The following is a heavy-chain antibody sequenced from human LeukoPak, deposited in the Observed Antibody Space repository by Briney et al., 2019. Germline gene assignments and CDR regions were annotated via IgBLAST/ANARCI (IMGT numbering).Heavy chain of an antibody. Sequence: SLRLSCAASGFTFSSYGMHWVRQAPGKGLEWVAVISYDGSNKYYADSVKGRFTISRDNSKNTLYLQMNSLRAEDTAVYYCAKDTADPGFDYWGQGTLVTVSS. CDR1: GFTFSSYG. CDR3: AKDTADPGFDY. J-gene: IGHJ4*02. D-gene: IGHD4-17*01. CDR2: ISYDGSNK. V-gene: IGHV3-30*18.